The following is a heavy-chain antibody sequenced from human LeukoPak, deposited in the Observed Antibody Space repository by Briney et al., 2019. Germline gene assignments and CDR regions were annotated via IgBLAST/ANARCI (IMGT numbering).Heavy chain of an antibody. CDR2: IYWDDVT. CDR3: AHRRYNSVWYPFNY. CDR1: GFSLSSSGMG. Sequence: SGPTPVKPTQTLTLTCTFTGFSLSSSGMGVGWIPQPSGKALEWLASIYWDDVTRYSPSLQSRVTITQDNSKNQVVLTITDMDPVDTATYYCAHRRYNSVWYPFNYWGQGSLVSV. J-gene: IGHJ4*02. D-gene: IGHD6-19*01. V-gene: IGHV2-5*02.